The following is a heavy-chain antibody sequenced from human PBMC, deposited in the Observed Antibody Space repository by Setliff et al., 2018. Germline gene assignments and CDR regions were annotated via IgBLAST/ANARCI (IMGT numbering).Heavy chain of an antibody. CDR3: ARDPLGLEDITLFDY. Sequence: ASVKVSCKASGFTFTDYLMNWMRQAPEQGLEWMGRINLNTGNIFYAQEFQGRVTLTRDTSISTAYMELTGLKYDDTAIYYCARDPLGLEDITLFDYWGQGTLVTVSS. D-gene: IGHD3-16*01. V-gene: IGHV1-2*02. CDR2: INLNTGNI. J-gene: IGHJ4*02. CDR1: GFTFTDYL.